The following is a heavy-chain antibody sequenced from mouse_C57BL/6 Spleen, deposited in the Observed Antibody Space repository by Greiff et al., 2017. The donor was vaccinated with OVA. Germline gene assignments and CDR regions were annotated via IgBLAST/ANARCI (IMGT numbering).Heavy chain of an antibody. V-gene: IGHV1-63*01. J-gene: IGHJ1*03. CDR1: GYTFTNYW. CDR2: IYPGGGYT. CDR3: AGGGYYDSSYWYFDV. Sequence: QVQLQQSGAELVRPGTSVKMSCKASGYTFTNYWIGWAKQRPGHGLEWIGDIYPGGGYTNYNEKFKGKATLTADKSSSTAYMQFSSLTSEDSAIYYCAGGGYYDSSYWYFDVWGTGTTVTVSS. D-gene: IGHD1-1*01.